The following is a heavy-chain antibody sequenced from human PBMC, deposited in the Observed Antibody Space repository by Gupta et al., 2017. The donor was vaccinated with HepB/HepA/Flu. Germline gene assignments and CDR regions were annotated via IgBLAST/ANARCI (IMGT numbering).Heavy chain of an antibody. CDR2: INHSGNI. V-gene: IGHV4-34*01. D-gene: IGHD1-1*01. J-gene: IGHJ4*02. CDR1: GGSVGGYY. Sequence: QVQLQQWGAGLLKPSETLSFTCAVYGGSVGGYYWSWIRQPPGKGLEWVGDINHSGNINYNPSLKSRLAISMSTSKNQFSLKLNSVTAADTAVYFCSYNMDFWGQGTLVTVSS. CDR3: SYNMDF.